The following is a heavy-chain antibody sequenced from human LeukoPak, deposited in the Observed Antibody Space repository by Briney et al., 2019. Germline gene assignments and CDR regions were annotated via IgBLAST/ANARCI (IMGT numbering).Heavy chain of an antibody. D-gene: IGHD2-2*01. CDR1: GFTFSSYW. J-gene: IGHJ6*03. V-gene: IGHV3-74*01. CDR2: INSDGNSR. CDR3: ARDPGCSSTSCYYYYMDV. Sequence: AGSLRLSCAASGFTFSSYWMHWVPQAPGKGLVGVSRINSDGNSRSYADSVKGRFTSSRDNAKNTLYLQMNSLRAEDTAVYYCARDPGCSSTSCYYYYMDVWGKGTTVTVSS.